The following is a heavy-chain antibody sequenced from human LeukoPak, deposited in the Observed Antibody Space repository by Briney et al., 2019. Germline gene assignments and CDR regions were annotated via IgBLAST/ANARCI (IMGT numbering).Heavy chain of an antibody. J-gene: IGHJ4*02. Sequence: ASVKVSCKSSGYXFVSRGFTWVRQAPGQGLEWMGWFGVRTGQTQFAQQFRDRLTMTTNTSTTTAFMELKSLRPDDTAVYYCVRDNSGLAGVSLDLWGQGTQVIVSS. CDR1: GYXFVSRG. CDR2: FGVRTGQT. V-gene: IGHV1-18*01. CDR3: VRDNSGLAGVSLDL. D-gene: IGHD6-13*01.